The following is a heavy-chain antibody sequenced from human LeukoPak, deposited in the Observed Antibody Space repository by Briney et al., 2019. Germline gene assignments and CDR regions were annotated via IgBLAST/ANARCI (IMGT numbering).Heavy chain of an antibody. D-gene: IGHD3-22*01. V-gene: IGHV3-30*04. CDR2: ISYDGSNK. CDR1: GFTFSSYA. Sequence: GGSLRLSCAASGFTFSSYAMHWVRQAPGKGLEWVAVISYDGSNKYYADSVKGRFTISRDNSKNTLYLQMNSLRAEDTAVYYCARDPYYYDSSGYYYFDYWGQGTLVTVSP. CDR3: ARDPYYYDSSGYYYFDY. J-gene: IGHJ4*02.